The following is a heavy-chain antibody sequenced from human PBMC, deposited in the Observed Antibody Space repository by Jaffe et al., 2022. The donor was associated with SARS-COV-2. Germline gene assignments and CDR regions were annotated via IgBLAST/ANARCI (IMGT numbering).Heavy chain of an antibody. J-gene: IGHJ4*02. CDR2: ISGSGDST. CDR3: ASSDYYYGSGSYLDH. V-gene: IGHV3-23*01. D-gene: IGHD3-10*01. CDR1: EFTFSPFA. Sequence: EVQLLESGGGLVQPGGSLRLSCAASEFTFSPFAMIWVRQAPGKRLEWVSTISGSGDSTYYADSVKGRFTISRDKSKNTLYLEMNSLRAEDTAVYYCASSDYYYGSGSYLDHWGQGTLVTVSS.